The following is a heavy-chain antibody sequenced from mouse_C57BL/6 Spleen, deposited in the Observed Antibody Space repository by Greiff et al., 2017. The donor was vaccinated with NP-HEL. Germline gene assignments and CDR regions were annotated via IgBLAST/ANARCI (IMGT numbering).Heavy chain of an antibody. Sequence: QVQLQQSGAELVRPGASVKLSCKASGYTFTDYYINWVKQRPGQGLEWIARIYPGSGNTYYNEKFKGKATLTAEKSSSTAYMQLSSLTSEDSAVYFCARYRDYDVYFDVWGTGTTVTVSS. J-gene: IGHJ1*03. D-gene: IGHD2-4*01. V-gene: IGHV1-76*01. CDR2: IYPGSGNT. CDR1: GYTFTDYY. CDR3: ARYRDYDVYFDV.